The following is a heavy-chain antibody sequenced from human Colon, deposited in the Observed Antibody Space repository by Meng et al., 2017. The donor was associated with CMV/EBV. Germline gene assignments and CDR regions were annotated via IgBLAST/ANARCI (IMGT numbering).Heavy chain of an antibody. Sequence: ASVKVSCKASGYTFTSFYIHWVRQAPGQGLEWMGIINPSGGSTNYAQKVQGRVTMTRDTSTSTVHMELSSLRSEDTAVYYCARRFCSRSSCSLDYWGQGTLVTVSS. V-gene: IGHV1-46*01. J-gene: IGHJ4*02. CDR3: ARRFCSRSSCSLDY. CDR1: GYTFTSFY. D-gene: IGHD2-2*01. CDR2: INPSGGST.